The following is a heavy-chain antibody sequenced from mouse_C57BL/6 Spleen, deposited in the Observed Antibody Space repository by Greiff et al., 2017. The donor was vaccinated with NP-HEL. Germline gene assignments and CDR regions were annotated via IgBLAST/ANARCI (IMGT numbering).Heavy chain of an antibody. D-gene: IGHD2-4*01. V-gene: IGHV1-43*01. CDR1: GYSFTGYY. CDR2: INPSTGGT. Sequence: EVQLQQSGPELVKPGASVKISCKASGYSFTGYYMHWVKQSSEKSLEWIGEINPSTGGTSYNQKFKGKATLTVDKSSSTAYMQLKSLTSEDSAVYYCASYYDYLFAYWGQGTLVTVSA. J-gene: IGHJ3*01. CDR3: ASYYDYLFAY.